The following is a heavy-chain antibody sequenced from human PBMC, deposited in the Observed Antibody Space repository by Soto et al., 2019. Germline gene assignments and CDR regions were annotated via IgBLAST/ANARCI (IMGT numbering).Heavy chain of an antibody. V-gene: IGHV3-23*01. D-gene: IGHD3-10*01. J-gene: IGHJ3*02. CDR1: GFAFGNYP. CDR3: AKDRTMARGIRAYDI. Sequence: EAQLLQSGGGLVPPGGSLRLSCVASGFAFGNYPMALVRQTPWKGLQWISTISGTGGMTDYEDSVRGRFTVSIDHSKDTVHLQMNSLRVDDTAVYYCAKDRTMARGIRAYDIWGQGTMVTISS. CDR2: ISGTGGMT.